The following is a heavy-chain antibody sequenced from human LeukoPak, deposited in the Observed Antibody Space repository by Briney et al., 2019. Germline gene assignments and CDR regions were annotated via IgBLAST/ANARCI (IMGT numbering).Heavy chain of an antibody. J-gene: IGHJ4*02. D-gene: IGHD3-10*01. Sequence: NPSETLSLTCAVYGGSFSGYYWSWIRQPPGKGLEWIGEINHSGSTTSLKSRVTISVDTSKNQFSLKLSSVTAADTAVYYCARGHTRISMIRGSRSSYYFDYWGQGTLVTVSS. CDR3: ARGHTRISMIRGSRSSYYFDY. CDR1: GGSFSGYY. CDR2: INHSGST. V-gene: IGHV4-34*01.